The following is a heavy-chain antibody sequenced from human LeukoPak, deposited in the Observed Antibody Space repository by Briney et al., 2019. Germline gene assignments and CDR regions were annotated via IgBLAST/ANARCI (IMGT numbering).Heavy chain of an antibody. CDR1: GGSISSYY. D-gene: IGHD6-19*01. CDR3: ARLGYSSGDPSIDY. Sequence: SETLSLTCTVSGGSISSYYWSWIRQPPGKGLEWIGYIYYSGSTNYNPSLKSRVTISVDTSKNQFSLKVSSVTAADTAVYYCARLGYSSGDPSIDYWGQGTLVTVSS. CDR2: IYYSGST. V-gene: IGHV4-59*12. J-gene: IGHJ4*02.